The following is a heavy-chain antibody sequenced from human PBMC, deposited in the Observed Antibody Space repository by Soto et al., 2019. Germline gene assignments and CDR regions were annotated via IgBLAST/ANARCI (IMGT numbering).Heavy chain of an antibody. J-gene: IGHJ6*03. CDR2: IYYSGST. CDR3: ARHLMEISYDYIWGSYRSPMDV. CDR1: GGSISSYY. V-gene: IGHV4-59*08. D-gene: IGHD3-16*02. Sequence: QVQLQESGPGLVKPSETLSLTCTVSGGSISSYYWSWIRQPPGKGLEWIGYIYYSGSTNYNPSLKSRVTISVDTSKNQFSLKLSSVTAADTAVYYCARHLMEISYDYIWGSYRSPMDVWVKGTTVTVSS.